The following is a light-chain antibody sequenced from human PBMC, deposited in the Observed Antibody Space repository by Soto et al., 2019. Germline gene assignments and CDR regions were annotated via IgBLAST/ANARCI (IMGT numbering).Light chain of an antibody. Sequence: DVVMTXXXLSXXXTXXXPASXXXXXXXXXAXXXGNTYLNWFQQRPGQSPRRLIYKVSNRDSGVPDRFSGSGSGTDFTLKISRVEAEDVGVYXCMQGTHWPPYTFGQGTKLEIK. CDR1: XXXAXXXGNTY. J-gene: IGKJ2*01. V-gene: IGKV2-30*01. CDR2: KVS. CDR3: MQGTHWPPYT.